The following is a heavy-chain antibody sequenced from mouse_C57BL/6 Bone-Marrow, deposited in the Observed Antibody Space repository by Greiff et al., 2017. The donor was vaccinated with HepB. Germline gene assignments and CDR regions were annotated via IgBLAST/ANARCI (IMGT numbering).Heavy chain of an antibody. CDR3: ARPMIRAWFAY. V-gene: IGHV5-17*01. J-gene: IGHJ3*01. D-gene: IGHD2-4*01. Sequence: EVKLVESGGGLVKPGGSLKLSCAASGFTFSDYGMHWVRQAPEKGLEWVAYISSGSSTIYYADTVKGRFTISIDNAKNTLFLQMTSLMSEDTAMYYCARPMIRAWFAYWGQGTLVSVSA. CDR1: GFTFSDYG. CDR2: ISSGSSTI.